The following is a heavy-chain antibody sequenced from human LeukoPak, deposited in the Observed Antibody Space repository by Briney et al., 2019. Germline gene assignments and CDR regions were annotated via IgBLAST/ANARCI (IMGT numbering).Heavy chain of an antibody. J-gene: IGHJ6*03. V-gene: IGHV1-2*02. CDR3: ARGEGSGSYYYYYYMDV. CDR1: GYTFTSYA. Sequence: ASVKVPCKASGYTFTSYAMNWVRQAPGQGLEWMGWINPNSGGTNYAQKFQGRVTMTRDTSISTAYMELSRLRSDDTAVYYCARGEGSGSYYYYYYMDVWGKGTTVTISS. D-gene: IGHD3-10*01. CDR2: INPNSGGT.